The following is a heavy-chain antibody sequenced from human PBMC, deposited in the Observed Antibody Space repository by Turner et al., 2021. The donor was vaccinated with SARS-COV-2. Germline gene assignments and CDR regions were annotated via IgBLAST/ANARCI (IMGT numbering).Heavy chain of an antibody. D-gene: IGHD3-10*01. Sequence: QVQLVESGGGVVQTGRSLRLSCAASGFTFSTYAMHWVRQAPGKGLEWVVVISYDGSNKYYADSVKGRFTISRDNSKNTLYLQMNSLRAEDTAVYYCAKDRSWIGFDVWGQGTTVTVSS. CDR2: ISYDGSNK. J-gene: IGHJ6*02. V-gene: IGHV3-30*04. CDR1: GFTFSTYA. CDR3: AKDRSWIGFDV.